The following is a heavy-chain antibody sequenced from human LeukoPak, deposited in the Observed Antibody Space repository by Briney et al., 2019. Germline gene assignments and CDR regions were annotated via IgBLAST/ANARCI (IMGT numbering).Heavy chain of an antibody. D-gene: IGHD3-10*01. CDR2: ISSSGSTI. J-gene: IGHJ6*02. CDR1: GFTFSDYY. V-gene: IGHV3-11*04. CDR3: AKDEGPEVLWFGEGPSRPSMDV. Sequence: NSGGSLRLSCAASGFTFSDYYMSWIRQAPGKGLEWVSYISSSGSTIYYADSVKGRFTISRDNAKNSLYLQMNSLRAEDTAVYYCAKDEGPEVLWFGEGPSRPSMDVWGQGTTVTVSS.